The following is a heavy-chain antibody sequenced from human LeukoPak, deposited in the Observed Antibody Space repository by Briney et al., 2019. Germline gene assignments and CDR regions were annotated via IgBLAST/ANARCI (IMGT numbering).Heavy chain of an antibody. CDR3: AREGYDSSGYYALDY. V-gene: IGHV4-31*03. CDR1: GGSISSGGYY. J-gene: IGHJ4*02. CDR2: IYYSGST. Sequence: PSETLSLTCTVSGGSISSGGYYRSWIRQHPGKGLEWIGYIYYSGSTYYNPSLKSRVTISVDTSKNQFSLKLSSVTAADTAVYYCAREGYDSSGYYALDYWGQGTLVTVSS. D-gene: IGHD3-22*01.